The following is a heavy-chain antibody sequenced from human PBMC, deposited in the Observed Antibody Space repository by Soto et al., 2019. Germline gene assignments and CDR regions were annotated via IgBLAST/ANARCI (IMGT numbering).Heavy chain of an antibody. CDR2: IIPIFGTA. J-gene: IGHJ4*02. Sequence: QVQLVQSGAEVKKPGSSVQVSCKASGGTFSSYAISWVRQAPGQGLEWMGGIIPIFGTANYAQKFQGRVPITADESTSPAYMEMSSLRSEDTVVYYCARAYDSSANPPFAYWCQGTLVTVSA. CDR1: GGTFSSYA. V-gene: IGHV1-69*12. CDR3: ARAYDSSANPPFAY. D-gene: IGHD3-22*01.